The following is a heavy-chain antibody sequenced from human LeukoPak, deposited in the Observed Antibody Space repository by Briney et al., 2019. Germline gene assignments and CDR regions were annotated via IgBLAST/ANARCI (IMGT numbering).Heavy chain of an antibody. CDR2: LSSNGGST. CDR1: GFTFSNYA. CDR3: AKGHTTLAL. J-gene: IGHJ4*02. V-gene: IGHV3-64*01. Sequence: QAGGSLRLSCAASGFTFSNYAMHWVRQAPGKGLEYVSALSSNGGSTYYAISVKGRFTISRDDAKNSLYLEMNSLRADDTAVYYCAKGHTTLALGGQGTLVTVSS. D-gene: IGHD1-1*01.